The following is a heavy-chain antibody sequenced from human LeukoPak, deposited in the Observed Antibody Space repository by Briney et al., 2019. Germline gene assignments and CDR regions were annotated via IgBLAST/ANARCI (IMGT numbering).Heavy chain of an antibody. V-gene: IGHV3-21*04. Sequence: GGCLRLSCAASGFTFSSYWMSWVSQAPGKGLEWVSSISSSSSYIYYADSVKGRFTISRDNAKNSLYLQMNSLRAEDTAVYYCATSFGPVIAAAGTGADWGQGTLVTVSS. CDR2: ISSSSSYI. J-gene: IGHJ4*02. CDR1: GFTFSSYW. D-gene: IGHD6-13*01. CDR3: ATSFGPVIAAAGTGAD.